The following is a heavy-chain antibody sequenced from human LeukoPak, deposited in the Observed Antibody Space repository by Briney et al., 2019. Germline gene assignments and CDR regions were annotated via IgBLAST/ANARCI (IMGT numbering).Heavy chain of an antibody. CDR3: ARYKYCCGDCYSGAFDI. CDR2: ISSNGGST. J-gene: IGHJ3*02. CDR1: GFTFSSYA. Sequence: GGSLRLSCAASGFTFSSYAMHWVRQAPGKGLEYVSAISSNGGSTYYANSVKGRFTISRDNSKNTLYLRMGSLRAEDMAVYYCARYKYCCGDCYSGAFDIWRQGTMVTVSS. V-gene: IGHV3-64*01. D-gene: IGHD2-21*02.